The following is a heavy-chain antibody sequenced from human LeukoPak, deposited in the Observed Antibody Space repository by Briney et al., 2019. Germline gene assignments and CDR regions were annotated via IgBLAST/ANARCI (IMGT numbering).Heavy chain of an antibody. CDR2: IYHSGST. CDR1: GGSISSSDYS. J-gene: IGHJ4*02. V-gene: IGHV4-30-2*01. Sequence: SETLSLTGAVSGGSISSSDYSWSWIRQPPGKALEWIGYIYHSGSTYYNPSLQSRVTISVDRSKNQFSLKLNSVTAADTAVYYCARNYYDSSGYYFDYWGQGTLVTVSS. CDR3: ARNYYDSSGYYFDY. D-gene: IGHD3-22*01.